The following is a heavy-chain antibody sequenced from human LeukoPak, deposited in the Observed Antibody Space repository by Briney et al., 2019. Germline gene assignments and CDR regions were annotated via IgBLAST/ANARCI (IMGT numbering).Heavy chain of an antibody. J-gene: IGHJ3*02. Sequence: SETLSLTSAVYGGSFSGDYWSWIRQPPGKGLEWIGYIYYSGSTNYNPSLKSRVTISVDTSKNQFSLKLSSVTAADTAVYFCARGPYSYDSSGAFDIWGQGTMVTVSS. CDR1: GGSFSGDY. CDR2: IYYSGST. V-gene: IGHV4-59*08. D-gene: IGHD3-22*01. CDR3: ARGPYSYDSSGAFDI.